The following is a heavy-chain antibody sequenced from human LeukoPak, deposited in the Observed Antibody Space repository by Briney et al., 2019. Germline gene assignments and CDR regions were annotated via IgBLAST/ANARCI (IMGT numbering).Heavy chain of an antibody. CDR2: IIPIFGTA. V-gene: IGHV1-69*13. D-gene: IGHD6-13*01. CDR1: GGTFSSYA. CDR3: ARVAAGDNWFDP. J-gene: IGHJ5*02. Sequence: ASVKVSCKASGGTFSSYAISWVRQAPGQGLEWRGGIIPIFGTANYAQKFQGRVTITADESTSTAYMELSSLRSEDKAVYYCARVAAGDNWFDPWGQGTLVTVSS.